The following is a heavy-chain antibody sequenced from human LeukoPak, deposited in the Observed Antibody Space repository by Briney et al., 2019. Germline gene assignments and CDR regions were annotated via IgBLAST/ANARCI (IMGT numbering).Heavy chain of an antibody. D-gene: IGHD3-10*02. J-gene: IGHJ4*02. CDR1: GFNFDRYT. V-gene: IGHV3-43*01. CDR3: AKELDTMFFDY. CDR2: AGWAGGTT. Sequence: GGSLRLSCATSGFNFDRYTIHWVRQAPGKGLEWVSLAGWAGGTTFYSDSVRGRFTISRDSGRKFVYLQMNSLTTDDTAFYFCAKELDTMFFDYWGQGALVTVSS.